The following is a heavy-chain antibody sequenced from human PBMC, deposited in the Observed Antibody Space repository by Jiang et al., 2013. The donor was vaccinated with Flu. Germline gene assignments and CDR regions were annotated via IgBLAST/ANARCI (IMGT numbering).Heavy chain of an antibody. Sequence: QLVESGGGLVQPGRSQRLSCAASGFTFSSYGMHWVRQAPGKGLEWVTAISNDGTNKYYADSVKGRFTISRDNSKNTLYLQMNSLRTEDTAMYYCARVVGASLDYWGQGTLVTVSS. CDR3: ARVVGASLDY. CDR2: ISNDGTNK. CDR1: GFTFSSYG. D-gene: IGHD1-26*01. V-gene: IGHV3-30-3*01. J-gene: IGHJ4*02.